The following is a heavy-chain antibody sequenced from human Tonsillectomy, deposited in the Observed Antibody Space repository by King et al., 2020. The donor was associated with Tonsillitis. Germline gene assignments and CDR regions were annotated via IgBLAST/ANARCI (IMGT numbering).Heavy chain of an antibody. CDR2: IYYTGTT. D-gene: IGHD3/OR15-3a*01. Sequence: QVQLQESGSGLGKPSQTLSLTCTVSGGSLSSDGYYWTWIRQHPGKGLDGIGDIYYTGTTYYNPSLKSRVNISVDTSKNQFSLKMSSVTAADTAVYYCARLFRPYYFDFWGQGTLVTVSS. V-gene: IGHV4-31*03. CDR3: ARLFRPYYFDF. CDR1: GGSLSSDGYY. J-gene: IGHJ4*02.